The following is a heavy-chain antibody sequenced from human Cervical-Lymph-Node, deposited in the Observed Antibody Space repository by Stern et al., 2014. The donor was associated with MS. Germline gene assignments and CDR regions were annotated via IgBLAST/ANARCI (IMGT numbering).Heavy chain of an antibody. V-gene: IGHV1-58*02. Sequence: QLVQSGPEVKKPGTSVKVSCTTSGFTFGTSAIQWVRQARGPRLECIGWIVLGSSNTIYAQKFQQRVTITRNMSTRTAYLELSSLRADDTAVYYCVGPNGGSLNDAFDSWGQGTMVTVSS. CDR2: IVLGSSNT. CDR3: VGPNGGSLNDAFDS. D-gene: IGHD7-27*01. CDR1: GFTFGTSA. J-gene: IGHJ3*02.